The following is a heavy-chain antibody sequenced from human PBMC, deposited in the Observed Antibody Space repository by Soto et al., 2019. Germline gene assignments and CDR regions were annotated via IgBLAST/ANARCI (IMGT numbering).Heavy chain of an antibody. V-gene: IGHV4-39*01. CDR1: GGSISSSSYY. Sequence: SETLSLTCTVSGGSISSSSYYWGWIRQPPGKGLEWIGSIYYSGSTYYNPSLKSRVTISVDTSKNQFSLKLSSVTAADTAVYYCARHQIAAAEDRDSRFDPWGQGTLVTVSS. CDR2: IYYSGST. D-gene: IGHD6-13*01. CDR3: ARHQIAAAEDRDSRFDP. J-gene: IGHJ5*02.